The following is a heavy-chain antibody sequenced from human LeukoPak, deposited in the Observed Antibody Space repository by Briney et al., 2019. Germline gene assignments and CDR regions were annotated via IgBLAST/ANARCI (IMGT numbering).Heavy chain of an antibody. Sequence: SEILSLTCTVSGGSISSSSYYWGWVRQPPGKGLEWIGSIRYTHTGSTYYNPSLKSRVTISGDTSKNQFSLKLSSVTAADTAVYYCARGPNLYYYDSSGSDFDYWGQGTLVTVSS. J-gene: IGHJ4*02. V-gene: IGHV4-39*01. CDR3: ARGPNLYYYDSSGSDFDY. D-gene: IGHD3-22*01. CDR1: GGSISSSSYY. CDR2: IRYTHTGST.